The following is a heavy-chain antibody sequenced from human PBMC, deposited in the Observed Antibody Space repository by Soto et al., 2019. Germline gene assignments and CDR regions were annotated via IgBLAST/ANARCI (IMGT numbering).Heavy chain of an antibody. V-gene: IGHV1-2*02. D-gene: IGHD1-1*01. CDR2: INPNSGGP. CDR3: ARGGTTSLDY. J-gene: IGHJ4*02. Sequence: ASVKVSCKASGFSFTDYYMHWVRHAPGQGLEWMGWINPNSGGPISAQKFQGRVTMTRDTSISTAYLELSRLRSDDTAVYYCARGGTTSLDYWGQGTQVTVSS. CDR1: GFSFTDYY.